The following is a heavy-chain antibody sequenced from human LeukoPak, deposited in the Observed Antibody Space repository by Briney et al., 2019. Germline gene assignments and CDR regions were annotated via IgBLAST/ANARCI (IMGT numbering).Heavy chain of an antibody. CDR1: GFTFSSYA. V-gene: IGHV3-30*04. D-gene: IGHD4-23*01. J-gene: IGHJ4*02. CDR3: AKDPTAGWGYGGNRHYFDY. CDR2: ISYDGSNK. Sequence: HPGRSLRLSCAASGFTFSSYAMHWVRQAPGKGLEWVAVISYDGSNKYYADSVKGRFTISRDNSKNTLYLQMNSLRAEDTAVYYCAKDPTAGWGYGGNRHYFDYWGQGTLVTVSS.